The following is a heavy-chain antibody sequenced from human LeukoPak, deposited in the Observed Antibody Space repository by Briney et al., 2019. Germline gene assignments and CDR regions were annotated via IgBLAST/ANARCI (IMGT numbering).Heavy chain of an antibody. CDR2: IYYSGST. V-gene: IGHV4-59*01. D-gene: IGHD3-16*02. Sequence: SETLSLTCTVSGGSISSYYWSWIRQPPGKGLEWIGYIYYSGSTNYNPSLKSRVTISVDTSKNQFSLKLSSVTAADTAVYYCARVGDDYVWGSYRSQYYFDYWGQGTLVTVSS. CDR3: ARVGDDYVWGSYRSQYYFDY. J-gene: IGHJ4*02. CDR1: GGSISSYY.